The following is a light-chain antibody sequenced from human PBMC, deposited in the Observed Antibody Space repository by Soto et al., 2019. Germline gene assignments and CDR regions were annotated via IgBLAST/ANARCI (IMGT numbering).Light chain of an antibody. J-gene: IGKJ2*01. CDR1: QSVASN. Sequence: EIVMTQSPASLSVSPGDGATLSCRASQSVASNVAWYQQKPGQGPRLLIHGASTRAVGVPARFSGSGSGTDFTLNIYSLQSEDFAVYYCQQYHNWPPQYTFGQGTKLQIK. V-gene: IGKV3-15*01. CDR2: GAS. CDR3: QQYHNWPPQYT.